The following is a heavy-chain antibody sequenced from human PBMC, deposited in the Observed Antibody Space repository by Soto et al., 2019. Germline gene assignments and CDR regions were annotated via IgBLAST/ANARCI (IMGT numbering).Heavy chain of an antibody. CDR1: GGSISSSSYY. D-gene: IGHD3-22*01. J-gene: IGHJ4*02. Sequence: SETLSLTCTVSGGSISSSSYYWGWIRQPPGKGLEWIGSIYYSGSTYYNPSLKSRVTISVDTSKNQFSLKLSSVTAADTAVYYCARRGYYDSSGYYRRDYWGQGTLVTVSS. V-gene: IGHV4-39*01. CDR3: ARRGYYDSSGYYRRDY. CDR2: IYYSGST.